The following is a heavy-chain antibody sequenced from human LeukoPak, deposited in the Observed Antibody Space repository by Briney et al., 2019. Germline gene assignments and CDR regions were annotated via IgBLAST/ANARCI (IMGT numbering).Heavy chain of an antibody. V-gene: IGHV3-73*01. D-gene: IGHD3-10*01. CDR1: GLTFSGSA. CDR2: IRSKANSYAT. CDR3: TLFPYYGSGPREYV. Sequence: PGGSLRLSCAASGLTFSGSAMHWVRQASGKGLEWVGRIRSKANSYATAYAASVKGRFTISRDDSKNTAYLQMNSLKTEDTAVYYCTLFPYYGSGPREYVWGKGTTVTVSS. J-gene: IGHJ6*04.